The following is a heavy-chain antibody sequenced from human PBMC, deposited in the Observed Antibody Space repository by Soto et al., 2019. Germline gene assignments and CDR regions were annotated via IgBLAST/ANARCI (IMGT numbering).Heavy chain of an antibody. V-gene: IGHV4-34*01. D-gene: IGHD6-13*01. CDR3: ARPKPYSSSWYRPFDY. Sequence: PSETLSLTCAVYGGSFSGYYWSWIRQPPGKGLEWIGEINHSGSTNYNPSLKSRVTISVGTSKNQFSLKLSSVTAADTAVYYCARPKPYSSSWYRPFDYWGQGTLVTVSS. CDR2: INHSGST. CDR1: GGSFSGYY. J-gene: IGHJ4*02.